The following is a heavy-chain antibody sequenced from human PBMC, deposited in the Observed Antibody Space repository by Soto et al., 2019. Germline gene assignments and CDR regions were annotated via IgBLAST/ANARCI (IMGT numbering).Heavy chain of an antibody. V-gene: IGHV4-34*01. CDR1: GGSFSGYY. J-gene: IGHJ4*02. Sequence: QVQLQQWGAGLLKPSETLSLTCAVYGGSFSGYYWSWIRQPPGKGLEWIGEINHSGSTNYNPSLKSRVTISVDTSKTQFSLELSSVTAADTAVYYCARGYIAARGTLFDYWGQGTLVTVSS. D-gene: IGHD6-6*01. CDR2: INHSGST. CDR3: ARGYIAARGTLFDY.